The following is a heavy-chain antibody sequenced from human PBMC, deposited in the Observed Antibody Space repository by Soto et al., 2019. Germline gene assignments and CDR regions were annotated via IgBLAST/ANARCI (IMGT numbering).Heavy chain of an antibody. D-gene: IGHD6-19*01. J-gene: IGHJ4*02. V-gene: IGHV3-30*18. CDR2: MSYDGSSK. Sequence: TGGSLRLSCAASGFNFSSFGMHWVRQAPGKGLEWVALMSYDGSSKYYQDSLKGRFTISRDKSKSTLYLQMSSLRVEDTAVYYCAKDRGWSSADLEYWGQGTLVTVPS. CDR3: AKDRGWSSADLEY. CDR1: GFNFSSFG.